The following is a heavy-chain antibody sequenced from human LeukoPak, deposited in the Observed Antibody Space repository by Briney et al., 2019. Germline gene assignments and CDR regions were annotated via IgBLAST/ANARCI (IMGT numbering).Heavy chain of an antibody. CDR3: AKDRVAGTGDAFDI. CDR1: GFTFDDYA. CDR2: ISWNSGSI. V-gene: IGHV3-9*01. D-gene: IGHD6-19*01. J-gene: IGHJ3*02. Sequence: GRSLRLSCAASGFTFDDYAMHWFRQAPGKGREWVSGISWNSGSIGYADSVKGRFTISRDNAKNSLYLQMNSLRAEDTALYYCAKDRVAGTGDAFDIWGQGTMVTVSS.